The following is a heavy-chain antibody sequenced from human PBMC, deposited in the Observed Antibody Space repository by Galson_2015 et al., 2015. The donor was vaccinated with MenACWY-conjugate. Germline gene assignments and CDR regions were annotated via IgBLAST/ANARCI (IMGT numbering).Heavy chain of an antibody. Sequence: QSGAEVKQPGESLQISCKGSGYYFTSHWIAWVRQIPGKGLEWMGLISPGDSNTRYSPSFQGQVTISADKSISTAYLQWSSLKASDTAMYYCARHPPGGRGMDVWGQGTTVTVSS. CDR1: GYYFTSHW. CDR3: ARHPPGGRGMDV. D-gene: IGHD1-26*01. J-gene: IGHJ6*02. V-gene: IGHV5-51*01. CDR2: ISPGDSNT.